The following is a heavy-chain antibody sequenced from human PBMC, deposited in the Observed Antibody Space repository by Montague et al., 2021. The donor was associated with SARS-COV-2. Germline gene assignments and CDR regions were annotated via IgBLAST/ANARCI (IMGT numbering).Heavy chain of an antibody. CDR1: GGSFSTYS. V-gene: IGHV4-34*01. D-gene: IGHD3-10*01. CDR2: IHHGGST. CDR3: ARLGDGVVPSPILGVGPYYSYYYMDV. J-gene: IGHJ6*03. Sequence: SETLSLTCAVHGGSFSTYSWNWIRQPPGKGLEWIGEIHHGGSTNYNPSLKSRVPISADTSKNQFSLKLTSVAAADTAVYYCARLGDGVVPSPILGVGPYYSYYYMDVWGKGTTVTVSS.